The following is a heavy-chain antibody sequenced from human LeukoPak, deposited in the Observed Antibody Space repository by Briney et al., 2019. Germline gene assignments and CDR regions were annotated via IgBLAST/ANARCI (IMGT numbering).Heavy chain of an antibody. CDR2: IYTSGNT. J-gene: IGHJ5*02. V-gene: IGHV4-4*07. CDR3: ARDSGYDLNCFDL. D-gene: IGHD5-12*01. CDR1: GGSISSYY. Sequence: PSETLSLTCTVSGGSISSYYWSWIRQPAGQGLEWIGRIYTSGNTNYNPSLESRVTMSLDTSRNQFSLKLRSVTAADTAVYYCARDSGYDLNCFDLWGEGTLVSVSS.